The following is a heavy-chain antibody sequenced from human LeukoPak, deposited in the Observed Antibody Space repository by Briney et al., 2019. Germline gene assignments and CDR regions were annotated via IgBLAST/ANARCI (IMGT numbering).Heavy chain of an antibody. V-gene: IGHV3-30-3*01. CDR2: ISYDGSNK. CDR1: GFTFSSHW. J-gene: IGHJ4*02. D-gene: IGHD3-3*01. Sequence: PGGSLRLSCAASGFTFSSHWMHWVRQAPGKGLEWVAVISYDGSNKYYADSVKGRFTISRDNSKNTLYLQMNSLRAEDTAVYYCASNPLGSFDFWSGYREFDYWGQGTLVTVSS. CDR3: ASNPLGSFDFWSGYREFDY.